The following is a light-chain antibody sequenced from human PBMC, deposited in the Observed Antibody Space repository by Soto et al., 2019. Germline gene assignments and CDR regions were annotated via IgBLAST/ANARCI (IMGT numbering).Light chain of an antibody. CDR2: AAS. Sequence: DIQMTQSPSSLSASVGDRDTITCRASQDISNSLAWYQQKPGKVPKVLIYAASILQSGVPARFSGSGSGTDFTLTFSSLQPEDVATYYCQKDNTAPLTFGGGTKVEI. V-gene: IGKV1-27*01. CDR3: QKDNTAPLT. J-gene: IGKJ4*01. CDR1: QDISNS.